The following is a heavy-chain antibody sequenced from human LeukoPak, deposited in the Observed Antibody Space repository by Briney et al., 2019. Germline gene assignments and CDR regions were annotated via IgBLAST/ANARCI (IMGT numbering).Heavy chain of an antibody. Sequence: GRSLRLSCAASGFTFDDYAMHWVRQAPGKGLEWVSGISWNSGSIGYADSVKGRFTISRDNAKNSLYLQMNSLRAEDTALYYCAKDIEYSYGYEGYFDYWGQGTLVTVSS. J-gene: IGHJ4*02. V-gene: IGHV3-9*01. CDR3: AKDIEYSYGYEGYFDY. CDR1: GFTFDDYA. D-gene: IGHD5-18*01. CDR2: ISWNSGSI.